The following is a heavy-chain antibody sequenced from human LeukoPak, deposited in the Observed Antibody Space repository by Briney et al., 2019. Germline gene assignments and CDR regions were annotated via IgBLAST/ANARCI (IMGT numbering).Heavy chain of an antibody. CDR1: GFTFSNYW. D-gene: IGHD3-22*01. V-gene: IGHV3-7*04. CDR2: IKQDGSEK. CDR3: ARGGGYPPPAAFDI. J-gene: IGHJ3*02. Sequence: GGSLRLSCAASGFTFSNYWMSWVRQAPGKGLEGVANIKQDGSEKNYVDSVKGRFAISRDNAQNSLHLQMNSLRAEDTAVYYCARGGGYPPPAAFDIWGQGTMVTVSS.